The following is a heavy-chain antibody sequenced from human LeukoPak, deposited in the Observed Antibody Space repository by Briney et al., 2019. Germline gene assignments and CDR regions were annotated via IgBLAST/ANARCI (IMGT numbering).Heavy chain of an antibody. CDR1: GFAFDDYS. D-gene: IGHD1-26*01. V-gene: IGHV3-21*01. CDR2: ISSGGRYI. CDR3: ARDPTPRWELLPYFDY. Sequence: GGSLRLSCAASGFAFDDYSVNWVRQTPGKGLEWISSISSGGRYIFYADSVKGRFTISRDNAKNSLFLQMTSLSAGDTAVYYCARDPTPRWELLPYFDYWGQGARVTVSS. J-gene: IGHJ4*02.